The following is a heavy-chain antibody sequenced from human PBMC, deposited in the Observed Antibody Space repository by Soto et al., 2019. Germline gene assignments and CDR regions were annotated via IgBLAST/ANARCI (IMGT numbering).Heavy chain of an antibody. V-gene: IGHV4-34*01. CDR1: GGSFSGYY. D-gene: IGHD6-6*01. Sequence: SETLSLTCAVYGGSFSGYYWSWIRQPPGKGLEWIGEINHSGSTNYNPSLKSRVTISVDTSKNQFSLKLSSVTAADTAVYYCARANRYHIAARPRGWFDPWGQGTLVTVSS. J-gene: IGHJ5*02. CDR3: ARANRYHIAARPRGWFDP. CDR2: INHSGST.